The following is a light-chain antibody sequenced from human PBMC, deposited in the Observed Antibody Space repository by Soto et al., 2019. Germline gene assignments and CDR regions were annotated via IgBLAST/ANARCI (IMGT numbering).Light chain of an antibody. CDR1: QSVSSY. Sequence: EIVLTQSPATLSLSPGERATLSCRASQSVSSYLAWYQQKPGQAPRLLIYDASNRATGIPARFSGSGSGTDFTLTISSLEPEDFAGYYCQQRSNGPQTFGQGTKVEIK. V-gene: IGKV3-11*01. J-gene: IGKJ1*01. CDR2: DAS. CDR3: QQRSNGPQT.